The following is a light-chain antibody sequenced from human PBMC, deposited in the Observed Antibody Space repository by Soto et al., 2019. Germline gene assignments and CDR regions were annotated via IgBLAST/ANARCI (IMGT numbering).Light chain of an antibody. J-gene: IGKJ1*01. V-gene: IGKV3-11*01. CDR2: DAA. Sequence: EIVLTQSPATLSLSPGEGATLSCRASQHVWSYVAWYQQKPGQAPRLLIYDAARRATGIPARFSGSGSGTDFSLSISSLEHEDFAVYFCLQSARWPWTFGQGTKVDIK. CDR1: QHVWSY. CDR3: LQSARWPWT.